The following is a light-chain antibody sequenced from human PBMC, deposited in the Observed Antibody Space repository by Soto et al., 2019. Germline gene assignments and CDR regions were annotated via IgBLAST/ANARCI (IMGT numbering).Light chain of an antibody. J-gene: IGLJ2*01. CDR2: EVS. Sequence: QSALTQPASVSGSPGQSITISCTGTSSDVGGYDYVSWYQQHPDKAPKLIVYEVSHGPSGVSHRFSGSKSGNTASLTISGLQAEDEADYYCAAWDDSLNGSVVFGGGTKLTVL. CDR3: AAWDDSLNGSVV. CDR1: SSDVGGYDY. V-gene: IGLV2-14*01.